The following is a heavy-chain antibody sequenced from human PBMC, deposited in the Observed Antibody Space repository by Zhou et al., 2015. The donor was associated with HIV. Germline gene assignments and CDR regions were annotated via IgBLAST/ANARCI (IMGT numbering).Heavy chain of an antibody. V-gene: IGHV1-2*02. D-gene: IGHD4/OR15-4a*01. CDR3: ARDSTSMLTLLVDY. J-gene: IGHJ4*02. CDR1: GYTFTAHY. Sequence: QVQLVQSGAEVKKPGASVRVSCKASGYTFTAHYIHWVRQAPGPGLEWMGWINPNTGTTKYAQKFQGRVTMTRVTSINTAYMELSSLRSDDTAVYYCARDSTSMLTLLVDYWGQGTLVIVSA. CDR2: INPNTGTT.